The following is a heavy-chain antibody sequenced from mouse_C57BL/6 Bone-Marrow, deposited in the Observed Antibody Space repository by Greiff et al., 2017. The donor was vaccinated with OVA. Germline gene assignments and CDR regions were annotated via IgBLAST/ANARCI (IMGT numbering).Heavy chain of an antibody. J-gene: IGHJ4*01. CDR3: ARISTGAMDY. CDR2: IHPNSGST. D-gene: IGHD1-1*01. Sequence: QVQLQQPGAELVKPGASVKLSCKASGYTFTSYWMHWVKQRPGQGLEWIGMIHPNSGSTNYNEKFKSKSTLTVDKSSSTAYMQLSSLTSEDSAVYYCARISTGAMDYWGQGTSVTVSS. CDR1: GYTFTSYW. V-gene: IGHV1-64*01.